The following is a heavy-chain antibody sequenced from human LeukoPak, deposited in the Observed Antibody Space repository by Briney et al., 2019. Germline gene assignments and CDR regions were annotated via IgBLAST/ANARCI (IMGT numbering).Heavy chain of an antibody. J-gene: IGHJ4*02. CDR3: ARDLLTGYSIDY. D-gene: IGHD3-9*01. CDR1: GFTFSSYE. CDR2: IRSSGSII. V-gene: IGHV3-48*03. Sequence: PGGSLRLSCAASGFTFSSYEMNWVRQAPGKGLEWVSYIRSSGSIIYYADSVKGRFAISRDNAKNSLYLQMNSLRAEDTAVYYCARDLLTGYSIDYWGQGTPVTVSS.